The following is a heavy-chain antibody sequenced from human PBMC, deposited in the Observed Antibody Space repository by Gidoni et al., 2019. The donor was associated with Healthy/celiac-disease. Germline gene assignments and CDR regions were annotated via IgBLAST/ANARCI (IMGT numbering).Heavy chain of an antibody. V-gene: IGHV3-7*03. J-gene: IGHJ3*02. Sequence: SWVRQAPGKGLEWVANIKQDGSEKYYVDSVKGRFTISRDNAKNSLYLQMNSLRAEDTAVYYCARRIESGWFDAFDIWGQGTMVTVSS. CDR2: IKQDGSEK. CDR3: ARRIESGWFDAFDI. D-gene: IGHD6-19*01.